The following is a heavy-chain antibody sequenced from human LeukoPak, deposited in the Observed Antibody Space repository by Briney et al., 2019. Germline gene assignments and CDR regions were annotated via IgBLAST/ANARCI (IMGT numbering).Heavy chain of an antibody. D-gene: IGHD5-18*01. V-gene: IGHV3-21*01. CDR3: ARKAYTCGAFDY. Sequence: PGGSLRLSCAASGFTFSSYSMNWIRQAPGKGLEWVSSISSSSSYIYYADSVKGRFTISRDNAKNSLYLQMNSLRVEDTAVYYCARKAYTCGAFDYWGLGTLVTVSS. J-gene: IGHJ4*02. CDR2: ISSSSSYI. CDR1: GFTFSSYS.